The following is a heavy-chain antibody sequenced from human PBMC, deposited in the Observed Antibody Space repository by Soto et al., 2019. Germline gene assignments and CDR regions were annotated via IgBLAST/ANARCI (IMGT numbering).Heavy chain of an antibody. V-gene: IGHV1-69*13. CDR2: IIPIFGTA. CDR3: ASTYYYGSGSYYPRPYYYYYGMDV. J-gene: IGHJ6*02. D-gene: IGHD3-10*01. Sequence: GASVKVSCKASGGTFSSYAISWVRQAPGQGLEWMGGIIPIFGTANYAQKFQGRVTITADESTSTAYMELSSLRSEDTAVYYCASTYYYGSGSYYPRPYYYYYGMDVWGQGTTVTVSS. CDR1: GGTFSSYA.